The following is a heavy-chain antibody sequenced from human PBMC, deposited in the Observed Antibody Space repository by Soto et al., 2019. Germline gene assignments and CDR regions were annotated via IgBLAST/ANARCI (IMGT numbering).Heavy chain of an antibody. CDR1: GYSFHNSG. V-gene: IGHV1-18*01. D-gene: IGHD1-1*01. CDR2: ISVLNGYA. CDR3: SKNGTTWFAS. J-gene: IGHJ5*01. Sequence: QVQLVQSGPELKKPGASVKVSCKTSGYSFHNSGISWVRQAPGQGLEWMGWISVLNGYAHYGQKFQVRVIMTADTFTSTAYMELRGLRSDDTAMYYCSKNGTTWFASWGQGTPVTVSS.